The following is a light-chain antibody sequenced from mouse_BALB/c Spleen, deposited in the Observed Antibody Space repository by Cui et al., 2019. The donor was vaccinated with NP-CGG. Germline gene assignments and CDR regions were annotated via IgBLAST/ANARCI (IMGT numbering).Light chain of an antibody. CDR1: TGAVTTSNY. V-gene: IGLV1*01. CDR2: GTN. Sequence: QAVVTPESALTTSPGKTVTLTCHSSTGAVTTSNYANWVQEKPDHLFTGLIGGTNNRVPGVPARFSGSLIGDKATLTITGAQTEDEAIYFCSLWYSNHWVFGGGTKLTVL. CDR3: SLWYSNHWV. J-gene: IGLJ1*01.